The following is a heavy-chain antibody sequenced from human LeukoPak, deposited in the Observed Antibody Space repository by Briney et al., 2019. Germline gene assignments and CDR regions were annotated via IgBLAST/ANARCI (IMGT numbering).Heavy chain of an antibody. D-gene: IGHD6-19*01. CDR2: INHSGST. CDR3: ARGPPISYSSGWFDP. J-gene: IGHJ5*02. CDR1: GGPFSGYY. Sequence: PSETLSLTCAVYGGPFSGYYWSWIRQPPGKGLEWIGEINHSGSTNYNPSLKSRVTISVDTSKNQFSLKLSSVTAADTAVYYCARGPPISYSSGWFDPWGQGTLVTVSS. V-gene: IGHV4-34*01.